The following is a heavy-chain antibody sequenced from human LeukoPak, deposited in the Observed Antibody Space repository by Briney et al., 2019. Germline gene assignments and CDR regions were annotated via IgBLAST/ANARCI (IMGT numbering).Heavy chain of an antibody. Sequence: GESLKLSRKGSGYSFATHWIGWVRQMPGKGLEWMGITYPGDSDTRYSTSFQGQVTISADKSISTAYLQWGSLKASDTATYYCARGGRGSCTSTSCYTNYMDVWGKGTTVTVSS. J-gene: IGHJ6*03. D-gene: IGHD2-2*01. CDR1: GYSFATHW. V-gene: IGHV5-51*01. CDR3: ARGGRGSCTSTSCYTNYMDV. CDR2: TYPGDSDT.